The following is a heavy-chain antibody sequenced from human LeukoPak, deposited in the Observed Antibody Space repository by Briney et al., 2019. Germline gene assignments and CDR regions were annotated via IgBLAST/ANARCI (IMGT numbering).Heavy chain of an antibody. CDR1: GFTFSSYA. D-gene: IGHD3-10*01. V-gene: IGHV3-23*01. CDR3: AKDARWFGELSPNFDY. CDR2: ISGSGGST. Sequence: GGSLRLSCAASGFTFSSYAMSWVRQAPGKGLEWVSAISGSGGSTYYADSVKGRLTISRDNSKNTLYLQMNSLRAEDTALYYCAKDARWFGELSPNFDYWGQGTLVTVSS. J-gene: IGHJ4*02.